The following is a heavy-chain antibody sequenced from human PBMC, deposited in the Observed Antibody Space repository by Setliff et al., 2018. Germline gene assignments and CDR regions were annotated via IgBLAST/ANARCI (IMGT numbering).Heavy chain of an antibody. J-gene: IGHJ2*01. Sequence: GGSLRLSCAASGFTFSSYWMSWVRQTPGKGLEWVANVNQDGSDKYYVDSVKGRFTISRDNAKNSLYLQMTSLRTEDTAAYYCARDSTCYWYFDLWGRGTLVTVSS. D-gene: IGHD3-16*01. CDR2: VNQDGSDK. V-gene: IGHV3-7*03. CDR1: GFTFSSYW. CDR3: ARDSTCYWYFDL.